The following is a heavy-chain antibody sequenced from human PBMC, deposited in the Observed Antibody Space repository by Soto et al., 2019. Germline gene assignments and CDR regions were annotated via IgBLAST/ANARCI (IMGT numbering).Heavy chain of an antibody. CDR3: ARGSSIAGLYYGMDV. V-gene: IGHV4-30-2*05. CDR2: IYHSGST. J-gene: IGHJ6*02. D-gene: IGHD6-6*01. Sequence: SETLSLTCAFSGGSLSSGGYCWRWNRPPPGKGLEWIGYIYHSGSTYYNPSLKSRVTISLDTSKNQFSLKLSSVTAADTAVYYCARGSSIAGLYYGMDVWGQGTTVTVSS. CDR1: GGSLSSGGYC.